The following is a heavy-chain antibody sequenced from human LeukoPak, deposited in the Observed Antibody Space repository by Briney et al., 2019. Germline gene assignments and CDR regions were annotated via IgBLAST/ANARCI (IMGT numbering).Heavy chain of an antibody. J-gene: IGHJ5*02. D-gene: IGHD3-10*01. CDR3: ARDLTLITMGRWFDP. V-gene: IGHV3-48*04. Sequence: PGGSLRLSCAASGFTFSSYSMNWVRQAPRKGLEWVSYITSSGSTIYYADSVKGRFTISRDNAKNSLYLQMNSLRAEDTAVYYCARDLTLITMGRWFDPWGQGTLVTVSS. CDR1: GFTFSSYS. CDR2: ITSSGSTI.